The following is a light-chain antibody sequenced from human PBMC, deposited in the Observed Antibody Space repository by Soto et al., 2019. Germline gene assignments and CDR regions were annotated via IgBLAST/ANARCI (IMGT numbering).Light chain of an antibody. J-gene: IGKJ4*01. Sequence: DSQMTQYPSTLSASVGDRVTITCRASQSISSWLAWYQQKPGKAPKLLISKASTLQSGVPPRFSGSGSGTEFTLTIRSLQPDDFATYYCQQYESYPMTFGGGTKV. V-gene: IGKV1-5*03. CDR2: KAS. CDR1: QSISSW. CDR3: QQYESYPMT.